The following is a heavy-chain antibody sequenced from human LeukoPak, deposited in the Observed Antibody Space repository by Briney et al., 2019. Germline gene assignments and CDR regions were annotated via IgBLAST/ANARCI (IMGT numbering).Heavy chain of an antibody. D-gene: IGHD2-15*01. Sequence: ASVKVSCKASGYTFTSYDINWVRQATGQGLEWMGWISAYNGNTNYAQKLQGRVTMTTDTSTSTAYMELRSLRSDDTAVYYCARGALIPLLSPTKKPSHNYGMDVWGQGTTVTVSS. CDR2: ISAYNGNT. CDR1: GYTFTSYD. V-gene: IGHV1-18*01. J-gene: IGHJ6*02. CDR3: ARGALIPLLSPTKKPSHNYGMDV.